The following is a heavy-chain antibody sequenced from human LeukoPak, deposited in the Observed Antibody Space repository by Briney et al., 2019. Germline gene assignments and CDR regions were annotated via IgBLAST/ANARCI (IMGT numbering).Heavy chain of an antibody. Sequence: SETLSLTCTVSGGSISSYYWSWIRQPPGKGLEWIGYIYYSGSTNYNPSLKSRVTISVDTSKNQFSLKLSSVTAADTAVYYCARVPTGYSSGGSCYPNWFDPWGQGTLVTVSS. CDR1: GGSISSYY. CDR3: ARVPTGYSSGGSCYPNWFDP. CDR2: IYYSGST. V-gene: IGHV4-59*01. J-gene: IGHJ5*02. D-gene: IGHD2-15*01.